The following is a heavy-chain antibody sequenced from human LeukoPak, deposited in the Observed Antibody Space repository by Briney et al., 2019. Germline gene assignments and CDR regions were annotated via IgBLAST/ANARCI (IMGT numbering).Heavy chain of an antibody. V-gene: IGHV3-7*01. CDR2: IKQDGSEK. J-gene: IGHJ4*02. Sequence: GGSLRLSCAASGFTFSSYWMSWVRQAPGKGLEWVANIKQDGSEKYYVDSVKGRFTISRNNAKNSLYLQMNSLRAEDTAVYYCAREKYCSSTSCYGGNTELDYWGQGTLVTVSS. CDR3: AREKYCSSTSCYGGNTELDY. D-gene: IGHD2-2*01. CDR1: GFTFSSYW.